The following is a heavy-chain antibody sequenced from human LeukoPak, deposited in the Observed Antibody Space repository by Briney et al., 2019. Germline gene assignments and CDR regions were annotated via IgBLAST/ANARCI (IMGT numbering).Heavy chain of an antibody. Sequence: ASVKVSCKASGYTFTKYGLTWVRQAPGQGLEWMGWISAYNGNTNYAQKLQGRVTMTTDTSTSTAYMELRSLRSDDTAVYYCARVRRDGYNWALDYWGQGTLVTVSS. J-gene: IGHJ4*02. CDR1: GYTFTKYG. V-gene: IGHV1-18*01. CDR3: ARVRRDGYNWALDY. CDR2: ISAYNGNT. D-gene: IGHD5-24*01.